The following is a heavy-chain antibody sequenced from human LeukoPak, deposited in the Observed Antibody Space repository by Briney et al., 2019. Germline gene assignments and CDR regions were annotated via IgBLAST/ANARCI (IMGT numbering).Heavy chain of an antibody. CDR3: ARDHTVTTAFDY. J-gene: IGHJ4*02. CDR1: GFTFSSYS. D-gene: IGHD4-17*01. Sequence: GGSLRLSCAASGFTFSSYSMNWVRQAPGKGLEWVSSISSSSSYIYYADSVKGRFTISRDNAKNSLYLQMNSLRAEDTAVYYCARDHTVTTAFDYCGQGTLVTVSS. V-gene: IGHV3-21*01. CDR2: ISSSSSYI.